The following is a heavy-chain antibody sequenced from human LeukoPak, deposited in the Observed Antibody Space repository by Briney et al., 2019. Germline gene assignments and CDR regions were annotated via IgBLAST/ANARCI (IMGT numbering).Heavy chain of an antibody. CDR1: EFTFSTYH. J-gene: IGHJ4*02. Sequence: GGSLRLSCAASEFTFSTYHMRWVRQAPGKGLEWVSSLSSSSSSFIYYADSVKGRFTISRDNSKNTLYLQMNSLRAEDTAVYYCANYYGDYNGYWGQGTLVTVSS. V-gene: IGHV3-21*04. CDR2: LSSSSSSFI. CDR3: ANYYGDYNGY. D-gene: IGHD4-17*01.